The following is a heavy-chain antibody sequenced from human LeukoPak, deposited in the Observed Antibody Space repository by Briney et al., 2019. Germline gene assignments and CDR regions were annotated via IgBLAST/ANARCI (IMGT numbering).Heavy chain of an antibody. CDR1: GFTFSNAW. Sequence: GGSLRLSCAASGFTFSNAWMSWVRQAPGKGLEWVGRIKSKTDGGTTDYAAPVKGRFTISRDDSKNTLYLQMNSLKTEDTAVYYCTTDLWSGVVVIAHDAFDIWGQGTMVTVSS. V-gene: IGHV3-15*01. D-gene: IGHD2-21*01. CDR3: TTDLWSGVVVIAHDAFDI. J-gene: IGHJ3*02. CDR2: IKSKTDGGTT.